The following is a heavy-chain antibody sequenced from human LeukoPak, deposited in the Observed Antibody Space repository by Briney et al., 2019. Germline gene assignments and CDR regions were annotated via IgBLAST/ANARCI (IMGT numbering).Heavy chain of an antibody. D-gene: IGHD4-23*01. CDR1: GFTFSTYA. CDR2: ISDSGGTT. CDR3: ARGDYGGDYFDY. Sequence: GGSLRLSCAASGFTFSTYAMSWVRQAPGKGLEWVSGISDSGGTTYYADSVEGRFTISRDNAKNSLYLQMNSLRAEDTAVYYCARGDYGGDYFDYWGQGTLVTVSS. J-gene: IGHJ4*02. V-gene: IGHV3-23*01.